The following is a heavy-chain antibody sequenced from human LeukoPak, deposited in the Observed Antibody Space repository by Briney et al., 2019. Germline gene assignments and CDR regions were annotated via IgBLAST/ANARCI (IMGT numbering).Heavy chain of an antibody. Sequence: GRSLRLSCAASGFTFSGYFMHWVRQAPGKGLEWVAIISSDGNTKYYADSVKGRFTISRGNSKNTLYLQMNSLRAEDTAVYYCARDSQHAMDVWGQGTTVTVSS. CDR3: ARDSQHAMDV. D-gene: IGHD2-2*01. J-gene: IGHJ6*02. CDR1: GFTFSGYF. V-gene: IGHV3-30-3*01. CDR2: ISSDGNTK.